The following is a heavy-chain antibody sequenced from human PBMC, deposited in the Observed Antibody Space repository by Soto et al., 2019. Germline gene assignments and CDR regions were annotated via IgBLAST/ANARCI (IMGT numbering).Heavy chain of an antibody. CDR2: ISAYNGNT. D-gene: IGHD2-21*01. CDR1: GYSFTTYG. Sequence: QVQLVQSGAEVKKPGASVKVSCKASGYSFTTYGISWVRQAPGQGLEWMGWISAYNGNTNYSQKFKGRVTITTDTSTSTVYMALWSLTSNDTAVYYCARDVRVGNALRFVVVIAIFDYWVQVTLVAVCS. V-gene: IGHV1-18*01. CDR3: ARDVRVGNALRFVVVIAIFDY. J-gene: IGHJ4*02.